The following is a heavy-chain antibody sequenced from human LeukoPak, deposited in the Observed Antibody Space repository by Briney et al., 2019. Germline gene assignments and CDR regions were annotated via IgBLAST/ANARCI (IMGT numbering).Heavy chain of an antibody. CDR2: INHSGST. D-gene: IGHD2-2*03. CDR1: GGSFSGYY. CDR3: ARDGSYWFDP. Sequence: SETLSLTCAVYGGSFSGYYWSWIRQPPGKGLEWIGEINHSGSTNYNPSLKSRVTISVDTSKNQFSLKLSSVTAADTAVYCCARDGSYWFDPWGQGTLVTVSS. V-gene: IGHV4-34*01. J-gene: IGHJ5*02.